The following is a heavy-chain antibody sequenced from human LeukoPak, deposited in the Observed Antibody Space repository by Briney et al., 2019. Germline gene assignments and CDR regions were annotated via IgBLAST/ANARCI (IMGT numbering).Heavy chain of an antibody. CDR2: ITGSSTDI. V-gene: IGHV3-21*01. D-gene: IGHD3-10*01. J-gene: IGHJ3*02. CDR3: ARVSGSRNYYFGAFDI. CDR1: GFTFSSYS. Sequence: GGSLRLSCAASGFTFSSYSMNWVRQAPGKGLEWVSSITGSSTDINYADSVKGRFTISRDNAKKTLYLQMNSLRAEDTAMYYCARVSGSRNYYFGAFDIWGQGTMVTVSS.